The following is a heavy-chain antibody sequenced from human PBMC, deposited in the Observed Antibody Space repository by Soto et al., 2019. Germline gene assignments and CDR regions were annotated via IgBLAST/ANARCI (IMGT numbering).Heavy chain of an antibody. J-gene: IGHJ5*02. CDR3: ARGRFGGYCSSGLCYGWFDP. CDR1: GYTFTNYD. V-gene: IGHV1-8*01. D-gene: IGHD2-15*01. CDR2: MNPHSGNT. Sequence: ASVKVSCKASGYTFTNYDVNWVRQATGQGLEWMGWMNPHSGNTGFAQKFQGRVTMTRNASISTAYMELSSLTSEDTAIYYCARGRFGGYCSSGLCYGWFDPWGQGTLVNVSS.